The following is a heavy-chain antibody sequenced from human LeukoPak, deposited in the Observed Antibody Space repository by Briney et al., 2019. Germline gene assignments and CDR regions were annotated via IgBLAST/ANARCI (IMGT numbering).Heavy chain of an antibody. CDR3: ASDFGSGSFFAY. V-gene: IGHV3-7*03. Sequence: LAGGSLRLSCAASGFTFSTHWMSWVRHIPGKGLEWVANIKQDGSEKHYVDSVRGRFTISRDNAESSLYLQMNSLRAEDTAVYYCASDFGSGSFFAYWGQGTLVTVSS. CDR1: GFTFSTHW. CDR2: IKQDGSEK. J-gene: IGHJ4*02. D-gene: IGHD3-10*01.